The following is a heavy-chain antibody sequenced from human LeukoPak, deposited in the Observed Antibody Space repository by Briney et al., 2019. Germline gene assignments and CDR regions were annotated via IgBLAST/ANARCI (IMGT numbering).Heavy chain of an antibody. J-gene: IGHJ4*02. Sequence: GGSLRLSCAASGFTFSSYAMHWVRQAPGKGLEWVAVISYDGSNKYYADSVKGRFTISRDNSKNTLSLLMNSLRAEDTAMYYCARSLFGVVTASDYWGQGTLVTVSS. CDR3: ARSLFGVVTASDY. V-gene: IGHV3-30*04. D-gene: IGHD3-3*01. CDR2: ISYDGSNK. CDR1: GFTFSSYA.